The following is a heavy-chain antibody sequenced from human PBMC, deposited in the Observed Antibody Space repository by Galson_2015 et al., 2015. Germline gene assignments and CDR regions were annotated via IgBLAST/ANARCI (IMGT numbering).Heavy chain of an antibody. Sequence: SMRLSCAASGFTFNIYEMNWVRQAPGKGLEWISYISTSGGTIYYADSVKGRFTISRDNAKTSLYLQMNSLRAEDTAVYYCARKDSYSVVWYFDLWGRGTLVTVSS. D-gene: IGHD2-15*01. CDR3: ARKDSYSVVWYFDL. J-gene: IGHJ2*01. V-gene: IGHV3-48*03. CDR1: GFTFNIYE. CDR2: ISTSGGTI.